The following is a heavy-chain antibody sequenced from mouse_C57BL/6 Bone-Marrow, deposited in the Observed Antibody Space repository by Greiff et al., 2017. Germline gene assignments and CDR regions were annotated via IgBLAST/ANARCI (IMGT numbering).Heavy chain of an antibody. D-gene: IGHD1-1*01. V-gene: IGHV1-55*01. Sequence: QVQLLQPGAELVKPGASVKMSCKASGYTFTSYWINWVKQRPGQGLEWIGDIYPGSGSTNYNEKFKSQATLTVDTSSSTAYMQRSSLTAEDSAVYYCARSGSDYAMDDWGQGTSVTVSS. CDR1: GYTFTSYW. J-gene: IGHJ4*01. CDR2: IYPGSGST. CDR3: ARSGSDYAMDD.